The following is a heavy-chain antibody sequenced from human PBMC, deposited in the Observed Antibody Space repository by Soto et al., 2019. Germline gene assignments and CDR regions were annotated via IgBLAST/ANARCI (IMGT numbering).Heavy chain of an antibody. Sequence: QVTLKESGPVLVKPTETLTLTCTVSGFSLSSPRMGVSWIRQPPGKALEWLAHIFSNDEQSYSPSLKSRLTISLDTTASQVVLTMTTMDPVDTATSYCARLGRVTSDLYYFNFGGQGTQVAVSS. CDR2: IFSNDEQ. CDR3: ARLGRVTSDLYYFNF. D-gene: IGHD2-21*02. CDR1: GFSLSSPRMG. J-gene: IGHJ4*02. V-gene: IGHV2-26*01.